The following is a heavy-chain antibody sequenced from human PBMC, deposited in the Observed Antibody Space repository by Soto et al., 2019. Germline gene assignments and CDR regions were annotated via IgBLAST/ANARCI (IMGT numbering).Heavy chain of an antibody. J-gene: IGHJ4*02. CDR1: GYTFTSYA. V-gene: IGHV1-3*01. CDR2: IIPSNGKA. D-gene: IGHD4-17*01. CDR3: ARSDYGDSL. Sequence: ASVKVSCKASGYTFTSYAMHWVRQAPGQRLEWMGRIIPSNGKAKYAQKFQGRVTITGDKSTSTAYMELSSLRSEDTAVYYCARSDYGDSLWGQGTLVTVSS.